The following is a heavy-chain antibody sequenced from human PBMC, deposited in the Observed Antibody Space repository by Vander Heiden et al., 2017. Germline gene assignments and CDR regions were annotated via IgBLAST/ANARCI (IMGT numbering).Heavy chain of an antibody. J-gene: IGHJ3*02. CDR3: ARRREGYYYDSSGYPDAFDI. D-gene: IGHD3-22*01. V-gene: IGHV2-5*02. CDR1: GFSSSNSGVG. Sequence: HTTLKESGPTPVTLTQTLPLTPTFSGFSSSNSGVGVGWTRQPPGNALEWTALMHAGADGRYSPTLKSGLTITKDTSKNRVVLTMTNMDPVDTATYYCARRREGYYYDSSGYPDAFDIWGQGTMVTVSS. CDR2: MHAGADG.